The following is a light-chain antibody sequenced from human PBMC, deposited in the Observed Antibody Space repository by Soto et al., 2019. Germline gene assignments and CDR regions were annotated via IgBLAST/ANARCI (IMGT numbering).Light chain of an antibody. J-gene: IGKJ1*01. V-gene: IGKV3-15*01. Sequence: VRTPTPAVLPVSPGQRARLSCRASQSVSTNVAWYQQIPGQTPRLLIYGASTRATGIPVRFSGSRSGAEFTLTISSLQSEDFAVYYCQQYNNSRWTFGQGSKVDIK. CDR1: QSVSTN. CDR2: GAS. CDR3: QQYNNSRWT.